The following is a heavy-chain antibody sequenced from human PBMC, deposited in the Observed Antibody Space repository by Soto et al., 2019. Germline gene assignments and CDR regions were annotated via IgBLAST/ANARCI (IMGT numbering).Heavy chain of an antibody. CDR3: ARADQTRTRSGYSGYDDAFDI. D-gene: IGHD5-12*01. Sequence: PSETLSLTCAVYGGSFSGYYWSWIRQPPGKGLEWIGEINHSGSTNYNPSLKSRVTISVDTSKNQFSLKLSSVTAADTAVYYCARADQTRTRSGYSGYDDAFDIWGQGTMVTVSS. J-gene: IGHJ3*02. CDR1: GGSFSGYY. V-gene: IGHV4-34*01. CDR2: INHSGST.